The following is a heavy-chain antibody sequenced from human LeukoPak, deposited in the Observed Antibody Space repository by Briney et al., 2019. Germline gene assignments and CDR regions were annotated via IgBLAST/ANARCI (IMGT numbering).Heavy chain of an antibody. J-gene: IGHJ4*02. D-gene: IGHD3-22*01. Sequence: GGSLRLSCAASGFTFSSYAMHWVRQAPGKGLEWVAVISYDGSNKYYADSVKGRFTISRDNSKNTLYLQMNSLRAEDTAVYYCARDLRSDYYDSSGYYPRGYWGQGTLVTVSS. V-gene: IGHV3-30-3*01. CDR1: GFTFSSYA. CDR2: ISYDGSNK. CDR3: ARDLRSDYYDSSGYYPRGY.